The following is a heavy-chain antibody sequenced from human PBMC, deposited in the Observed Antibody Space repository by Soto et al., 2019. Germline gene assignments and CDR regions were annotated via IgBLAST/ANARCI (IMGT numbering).Heavy chain of an antibody. Sequence: GGSLRLSCAASGFTFSKSWMHWVRQAPGKGLEWVSGISSGGCSTYYADSVKGRFTISRDNAKNTLYLQMNSLRAEDTAVYYCAKRRELSGEFDYWGQGTLVTVSS. D-gene: IGHD1-26*01. V-gene: IGHV3-74*01. CDR2: ISSGGCST. CDR3: AKRRELSGEFDY. J-gene: IGHJ4*02. CDR1: GFTFSKSW.